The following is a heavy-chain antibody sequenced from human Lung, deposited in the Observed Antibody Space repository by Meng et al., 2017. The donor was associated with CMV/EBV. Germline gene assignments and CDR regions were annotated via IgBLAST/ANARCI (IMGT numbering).Heavy chain of an antibody. CDR2: MNPNSGNT. CDR1: GYTFTSFD. Sequence: ASVKVSXKASGYTFTSFDINWVRQATGQEPEWRGWMNPNSGNTGYAQKFQGRVTLTRDTSISTAYMRLNSLRSEDTAVYYCARDPSFTSGFPDYWGQGNXVNGAS. D-gene: IGHD6-19*01. J-gene: IGHJ4*02. CDR3: ARDPSFTSGFPDY. V-gene: IGHV1-8*02.